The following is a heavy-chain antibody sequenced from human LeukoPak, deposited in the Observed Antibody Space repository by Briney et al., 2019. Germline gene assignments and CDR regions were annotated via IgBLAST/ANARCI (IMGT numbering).Heavy chain of an antibody. Sequence: PGGSLRLSCAASGFTFSSYWMSWVRQAPGKGLEWVANIKQDGSEKYYVDSVKGRFTISRDNAKNSLYLQMSSLRAEDTAVYYCARDLGSYKVLDAFDIWGQGTMVTVSS. CDR1: GFTFSSYW. V-gene: IGHV3-7*01. CDR2: IKQDGSEK. D-gene: IGHD1-26*01. J-gene: IGHJ3*02. CDR3: ARDLGSYKVLDAFDI.